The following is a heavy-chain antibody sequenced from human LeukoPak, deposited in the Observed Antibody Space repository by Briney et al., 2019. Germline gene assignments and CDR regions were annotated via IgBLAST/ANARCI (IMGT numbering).Heavy chain of an antibody. D-gene: IGHD5-18*01. CDR2: IYYSGST. CDR3: ARVLNSGQLWLT. V-gene: IGHV4-30-4*07. J-gene: IGHJ4*02. CDR1: NDSISSGGYS. Sequence: PSETLSLTCAVSNDSISSGGYSWSWIRQPPGKGLEWIGYIYYSGSTYYNPSLKSRVTISVDTSKNQFSLKLSSVTAADTAVYYCARVLNSGQLWLTWGQGTLVTVSS.